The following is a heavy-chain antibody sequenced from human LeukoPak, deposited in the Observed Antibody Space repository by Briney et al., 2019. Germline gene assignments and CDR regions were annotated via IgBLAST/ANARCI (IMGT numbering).Heavy chain of an antibody. CDR3: ARVLSKWELSLYY. Sequence: GASVKVSCKASGYTFTSYHMHWVRQATGQGLEWMGWMNPNSGNTGYAQKFQGRVTMTRNTSISTAYMELSSLRSEDTAVYYCARVLSKWELSLYYWGQGTLVTVSS. V-gene: IGHV1-8*01. CDR1: GYTFTSYH. J-gene: IGHJ4*02. CDR2: MNPNSGNT. D-gene: IGHD3-16*02.